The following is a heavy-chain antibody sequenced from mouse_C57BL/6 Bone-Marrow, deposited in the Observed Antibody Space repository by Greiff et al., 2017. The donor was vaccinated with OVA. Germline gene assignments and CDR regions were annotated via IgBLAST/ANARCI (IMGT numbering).Heavy chain of an antibody. D-gene: IGHD2-1*01. Sequence: EVQVVESGGGLVKPGGSLKLSCAASGFTFSSYAMSWVRQTPEKRLEWVATISDGGSYTYYPDYVKGRFTISRDNAKNNLYLQMSHLKSEDTAMYYCARVQGNYWYFDVWGTGTTVTVSS. J-gene: IGHJ1*03. CDR2: ISDGGSYT. CDR1: GFTFSSYA. V-gene: IGHV5-4*01. CDR3: ARVQGNYWYFDV.